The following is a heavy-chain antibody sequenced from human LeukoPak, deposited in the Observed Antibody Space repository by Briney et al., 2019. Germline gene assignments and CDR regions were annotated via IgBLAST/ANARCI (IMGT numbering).Heavy chain of an antibody. J-gene: IGHJ4*02. Sequence: GGSLRLSCAASGFTFSSYAMHWVRQAPGKGLEWVAVISYDGSNKYYADSVKGRFTISRDNSKNTLYLQMNSLRAEDTAVYYCARPGSGSYYNDFDYWGQGTLVTVSS. CDR1: GFTFSSYA. D-gene: IGHD3-10*01. V-gene: IGHV3-30-3*01. CDR3: ARPGSGSYYNDFDY. CDR2: ISYDGSNK.